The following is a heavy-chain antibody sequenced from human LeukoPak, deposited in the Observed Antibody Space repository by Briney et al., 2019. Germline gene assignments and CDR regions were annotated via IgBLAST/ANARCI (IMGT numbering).Heavy chain of an antibody. D-gene: IGHD1-26*01. CDR3: SRESGAFCPFGY. Sequence: PSETLSLTGGVSGGSISSTSWWSWVRQPPGQGLEWIGEISLSGLTNYNPSLKSRVTMSLDKSKNHLSLNLTSVTAADTAVYYCSRESGAFCPFGYWGQGTLVTVSS. CDR1: GGSISSTSW. CDR2: ISLSGLT. J-gene: IGHJ4*02. V-gene: IGHV4-4*02.